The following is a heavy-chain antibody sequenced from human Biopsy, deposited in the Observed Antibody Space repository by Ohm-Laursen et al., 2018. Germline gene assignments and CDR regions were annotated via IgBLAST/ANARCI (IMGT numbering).Heavy chain of an antibody. CDR2: ISYDQITK. CDR1: GFTFRTYG. D-gene: IGHD3-3*01. Sequence: SLRLSCAASGFTFRTYGMHWVRLAPGKGLEWVAVISYDQITKHYADSVRGRFTISRDNSKNILFLQVNNLRAEDTAIYYCTKADDFWSPEGYYYYFSGMDVWGQGTTVTVSS. J-gene: IGHJ6*02. V-gene: IGHV3-30*18. CDR3: TKADDFWSPEGYYYYFSGMDV.